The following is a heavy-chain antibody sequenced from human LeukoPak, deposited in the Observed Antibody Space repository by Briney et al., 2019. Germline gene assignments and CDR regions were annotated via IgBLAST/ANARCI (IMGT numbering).Heavy chain of an antibody. CDR2: INHSGST. CDR1: GGSISSYY. Sequence: SETLSLTCTVSGGSISSYYWSWIRQPAGKGLEWIGEINHSGSTNYNPSLKSRVTISVDTSKNQFSLKLSSVTAADTAVYYCTKNNWFDPWGQGTLVTVSS. CDR3: TKNNWFDP. V-gene: IGHV4-34*01. J-gene: IGHJ5*02.